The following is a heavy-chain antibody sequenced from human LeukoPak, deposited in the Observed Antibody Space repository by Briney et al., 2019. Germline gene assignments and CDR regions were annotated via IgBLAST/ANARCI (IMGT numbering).Heavy chain of an antibody. J-gene: IGHJ4*02. D-gene: IGHD6-13*01. Sequence: PGGSLRLSCAASGFTFSGSAMHWVRQASGKGLEWVGRIRNKANSYATAYAASVKGRFTISRDDSKNTAYLQMNSLKTEDTAVYYCTRHRYSSRGGSDYWGQGTLVTVSS. CDR3: TRHRYSSRGGSDY. V-gene: IGHV3-73*01. CDR1: GFTFSGSA. CDR2: IRNKANSYAT.